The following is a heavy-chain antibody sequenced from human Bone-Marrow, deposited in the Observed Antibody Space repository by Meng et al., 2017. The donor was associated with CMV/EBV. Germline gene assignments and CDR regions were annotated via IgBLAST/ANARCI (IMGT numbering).Heavy chain of an antibody. D-gene: IGHD2-8*01. V-gene: IGHV3-21*01. CDR1: GFTFSSYS. CDR2: ISYSSFYI. J-gene: IGHJ6*02. CDR3: ARDVVDCTNGVCARRGMDV. Sequence: GESLKISCAASGFTFSSYSMNWVRQAPGKGLEWVSSISYSSFYIYYAESMKGRFTISRDNAKNSLYLQMNSLRAEDTAVYYCARDVVDCTNGVCARRGMDVWGRGTTVTVSS.